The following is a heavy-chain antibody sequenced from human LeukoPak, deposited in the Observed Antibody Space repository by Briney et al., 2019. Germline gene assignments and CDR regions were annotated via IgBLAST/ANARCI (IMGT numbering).Heavy chain of an antibody. D-gene: IGHD6-13*01. CDR3: ARVTYSSSWSLDY. J-gene: IGHJ4*02. CDR1: GYTFIGYY. CDR2: INPNSGGT. V-gene: IGHV1-2*02. Sequence: ASVKVSCKASGYTFIGYYMHWVRQAPGQGLEWMGWINPNSGGTNYAQKFQGRVTMTRDTSISTAYMELSRLRSDDTAVYYCARVTYSSSWSLDYWGQGTLVTVSS.